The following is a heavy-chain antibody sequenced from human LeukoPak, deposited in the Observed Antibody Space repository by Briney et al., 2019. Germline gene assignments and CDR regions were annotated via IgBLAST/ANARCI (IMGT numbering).Heavy chain of an antibody. CDR3: ARGHRGLGY. CDR2: IYYSGTT. D-gene: IGHD3-16*01. J-gene: IGHJ4*02. Sequence: SETLSLTCTVPGASISDYYWSWIRQPPGKGLEWIGYIYYSGTTNYNPSLKSRVTISVDMSKNQFSLKLSSVTAADTAVYYCARGHRGLGYWGQGTLVIVSS. V-gene: IGHV4-59*01. CDR1: GASISDYY.